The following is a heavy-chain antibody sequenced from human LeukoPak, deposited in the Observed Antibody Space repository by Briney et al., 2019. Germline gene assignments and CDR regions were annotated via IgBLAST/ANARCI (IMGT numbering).Heavy chain of an antibody. CDR2: INTNTGNP. Sequence: ASVTVSCTASGYTFTNYAMNWVRQAPGQGLEWMAWINTNTGNPTYAQGFTGRFVFSLDASVSTAYLQIRRLKAEDTAVYYCARVPFVVMGDTGNWFDPWGQGTLVTVSS. CDR1: GYTFTNYA. V-gene: IGHV7-4-1*01. J-gene: IGHJ5*02. CDR3: ARVPFVVMGDTGNWFDP. D-gene: IGHD2-8*01.